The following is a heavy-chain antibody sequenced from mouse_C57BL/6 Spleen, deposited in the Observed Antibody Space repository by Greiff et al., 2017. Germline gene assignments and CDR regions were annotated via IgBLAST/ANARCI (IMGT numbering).Heavy chain of an antibody. CDR1: GFSFTSDG. D-gene: IGHD1-1*02. CDR2: IWSGGST. V-gene: IGHV2-2*01. J-gene: IGHJ2*01. Sequence: QVQLKQSGPGLVQPSQSLSITCPVSGFSFTSDGVHWVRQSPGKGLEWLGVIWSGGSTDYNAAFIARLSISKDNSKSQVFFKMNSLQADDTAIYYCARNRGGYYLDDWGQGTTLTVSS. CDR3: ARNRGGYYLDD.